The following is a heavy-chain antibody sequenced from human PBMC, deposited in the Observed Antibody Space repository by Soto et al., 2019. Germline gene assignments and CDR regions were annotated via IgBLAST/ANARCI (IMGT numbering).Heavy chain of an antibody. CDR3: ARGQVVLYYYSGMDV. V-gene: IGHV4-4*02. Sequence: PSETLSLTCAVSGGSISSSNWWSWVRQPPGKGLEWIGEIYHSGSTNYNPSLKSRVTISVDKSKNQFSLKLSSVTAADTAVYYCARGQVVLYYYSGMDVWGQGTTVTVS. D-gene: IGHD2-8*01. J-gene: IGHJ6*02. CDR2: IYHSGST. CDR1: GGSISSSNW.